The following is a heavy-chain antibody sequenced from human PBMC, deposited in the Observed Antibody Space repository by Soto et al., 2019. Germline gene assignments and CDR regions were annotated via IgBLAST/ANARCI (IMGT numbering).Heavy chain of an antibody. CDR1: GYTLTEFP. CDR3: STGSIAADVYPPRSWDY. J-gene: IGHJ4*02. D-gene: IGHD6-13*01. Sequence: SVKLSWKVSGYTLTEFPMRWVRKTPGKGPEWMVGFDPEDGETIYAQKFQGRVTMTEDTSTDTAYMELSSLRSEDTAVYYCSTGSIAADVYPPRSWDYWGQATPVT. V-gene: IGHV1-24*01. CDR2: FDPEDGET.